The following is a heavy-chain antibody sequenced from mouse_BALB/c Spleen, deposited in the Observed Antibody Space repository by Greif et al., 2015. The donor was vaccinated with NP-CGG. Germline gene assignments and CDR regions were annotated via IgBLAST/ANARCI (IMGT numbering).Heavy chain of an antibody. CDR1: GFTFTDYY. D-gene: IGHD2-4*01. Sequence: EVHLVESGGGLVQPGGSLRLSCATSGFTFTDYYMSWVRQPPGKALEWLGFIRNKANGYTTEYSASVKGRFTISRDNSQSILYLQMNTLRAEDSATYYCARGLIATWGYAMDYWGQGTSVTVSS. CDR2: IRNKANGYTT. V-gene: IGHV7-3*02. J-gene: IGHJ4*01. CDR3: ARGLIATWGYAMDY.